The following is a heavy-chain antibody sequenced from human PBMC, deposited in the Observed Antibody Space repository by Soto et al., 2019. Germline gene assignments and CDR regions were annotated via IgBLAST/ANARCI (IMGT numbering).Heavy chain of an antibody. CDR2: ISSSGSTI. CDR1: GFTFSDYY. V-gene: IGHV3-11*01. D-gene: IGHD4-17*01. CDR3: ARPDVNDYGDSDQYFDY. J-gene: IGHJ4*02. Sequence: PVGSLRLSCAASGFTFSDYYMSWIRQAPGKGLEWVSYISSSGSTIYYADSVKGRFTISRDNAKNSLYLQMNSLRAEDTAVYYCARPDVNDYGDSDQYFDYWGQGTLVTVSS.